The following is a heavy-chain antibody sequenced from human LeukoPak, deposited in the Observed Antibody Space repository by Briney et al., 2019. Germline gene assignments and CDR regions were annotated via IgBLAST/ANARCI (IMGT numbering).Heavy chain of an antibody. J-gene: IGHJ4*02. CDR1: GGSFSGYY. V-gene: IGHV4-34*01. CDR2: INHSGST. Sequence: PSETLSLTCAVYGGSFSGYYWSWIRQPPGKGLEWIGEINHSGSTNYNPSLKSRVTISVDTSKNQFSLQLSSVTAADTAVYYCARGITIFGVVIMPGYDYWGQGTLVTVSS. CDR3: ARGITIFGVVIMPGYDY. D-gene: IGHD3-3*01.